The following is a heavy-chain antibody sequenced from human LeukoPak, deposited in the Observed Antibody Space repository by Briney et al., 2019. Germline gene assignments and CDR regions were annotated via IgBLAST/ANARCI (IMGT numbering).Heavy chain of an antibody. CDR1: GGSISSYY. CDR2: IYYSGST. CDR3: ARVRSGYDRWEYYYYYYMDV. D-gene: IGHD5-12*01. Sequence: SETLSLTCTVSGGSISSYYWSWIRQPPGKGLEWIGYIYYSGSTNYNPSLKSRVTISVDTSKNQFSLKLSSVTAADTAVYYCARVRSGYDRWEYYYYYYMDVWGKGTTVTVSS. V-gene: IGHV4-59*01. J-gene: IGHJ6*03.